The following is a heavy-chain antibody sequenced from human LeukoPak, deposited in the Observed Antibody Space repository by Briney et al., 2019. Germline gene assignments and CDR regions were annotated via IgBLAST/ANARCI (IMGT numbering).Heavy chain of an antibody. CDR1: GFPFSSCS. D-gene: IGHD5-24*01. Sequence: QSGGSLRLSCAASGFPFSSCSMNWVRQAPGKGLEWLSYISGSSSAIYYADSVKGRFTISRDNAKNSLYLQMNSLRAEDTAVYYCATSHGSDAFDIWGQGTMVTVSS. J-gene: IGHJ3*02. CDR3: ATSHGSDAFDI. CDR2: ISGSSSAI. V-gene: IGHV3-48*04.